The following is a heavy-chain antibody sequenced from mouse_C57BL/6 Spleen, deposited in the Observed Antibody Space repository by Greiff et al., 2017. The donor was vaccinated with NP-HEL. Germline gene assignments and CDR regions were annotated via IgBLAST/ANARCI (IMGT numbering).Heavy chain of an antibody. D-gene: IGHD1-1*01. V-gene: IGHV5-9*01. Sequence: EVQRVESGGGLVKPGGSLKLSCAASGFTFSSYTMSWVRQTPEKRLEWVATISGGGGNTYYPDSVKGRFTISRDNAKNTLYLQMSSLRSEDTALYYCARRGKCSSYYFDYWGQGTTLTVSS. CDR1: GFTFSSYT. CDR2: ISGGGGNT. CDR3: ARRGKCSSYYFDY. J-gene: IGHJ2*01.